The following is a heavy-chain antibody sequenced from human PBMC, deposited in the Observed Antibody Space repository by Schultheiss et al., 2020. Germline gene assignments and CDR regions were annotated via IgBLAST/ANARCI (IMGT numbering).Heavy chain of an antibody. Sequence: SETLSLTCTVSGGSISSYYRSWIRQPPGKVMEWIGYIYYSGSTNYNPSLKSRVTISVDTSKNQFSLKLSSVTAADTAVYYCAREGGTGWFDPWGQGTLVTVSS. V-gene: IGHV4-59*01. CDR3: AREGGTGWFDP. CDR1: GGSISSYY. J-gene: IGHJ5*02. CDR2: IYYSGST. D-gene: IGHD1-1*01.